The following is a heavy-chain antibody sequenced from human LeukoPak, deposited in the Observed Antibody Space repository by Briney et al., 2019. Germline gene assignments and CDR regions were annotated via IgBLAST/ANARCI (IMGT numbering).Heavy chain of an antibody. V-gene: IGHV4-39*01. D-gene: IGHD6-13*01. CDR1: GDSISSSNYY. CDR2: TPYSGDT. Sequence: SETLSLTCTVSGDSISSSNYYWGWIRQPPGKGLEWIGSTPYSGDTVYNPSLKSRIIISVDTSKDQFSLKLTSVTAADTAVYYCVRSLATSGMYWGQGTLVTVSS. CDR3: VRSLATSGMY. J-gene: IGHJ4*02.